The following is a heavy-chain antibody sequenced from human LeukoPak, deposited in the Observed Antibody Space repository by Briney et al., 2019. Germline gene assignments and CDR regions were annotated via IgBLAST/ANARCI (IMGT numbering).Heavy chain of an antibody. CDR1: GGSVSSGSYY. J-gene: IGHJ6*02. D-gene: IGHD3-3*01. V-gene: IGHV4-61*01. Sequence: SETLSLTCTVSGGSVSSGSYYWSWIRQPPGKGLEWIGYIYYSGSTNYNPSLKSRVTISVDTSKNQFSLKLSSVTAADTAVYYCARDRMLLYHGSYYYYGMDVWGQGTTVTVSS. CDR2: IYYSGST. CDR3: ARDRMLLYHGSYYYYGMDV.